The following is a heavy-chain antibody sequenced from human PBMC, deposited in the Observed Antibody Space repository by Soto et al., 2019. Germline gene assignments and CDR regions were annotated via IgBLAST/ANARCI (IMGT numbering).Heavy chain of an antibody. CDR1: GGSISSGGYS. CDR2: IYHSGST. D-gene: IGHD6-13*01. Sequence: QLQLQESGSGLVKPSQTLSLTCAVSGGSISSGGYSWSWIRQPPGKGLEWIGYIYHSGSTYYNPSLKSRVTISVDRSKNQFSLKLSSVTAADTAVYYCASNIAAQGYWYFDLWGRGTLVTVSS. CDR3: ASNIAAQGYWYFDL. J-gene: IGHJ2*01. V-gene: IGHV4-30-2*01.